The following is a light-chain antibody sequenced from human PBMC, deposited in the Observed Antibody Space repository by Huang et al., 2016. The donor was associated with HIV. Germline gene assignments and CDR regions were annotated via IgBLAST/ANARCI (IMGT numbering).Light chain of an antibody. CDR2: DAS. CDR3: QRYGRSLT. Sequence: IVLTQSPGTLSLSPGERATLSCRASESIDSNYLAWYQQKPGQAPRLLIYDASNRATGIPDRFSGSGSGTDFTLTISRLEPEDFAVYYCQRYGRSLTFGPGTKVDIK. CDR1: ESIDSNY. J-gene: IGKJ3*01. V-gene: IGKV3-20*01.